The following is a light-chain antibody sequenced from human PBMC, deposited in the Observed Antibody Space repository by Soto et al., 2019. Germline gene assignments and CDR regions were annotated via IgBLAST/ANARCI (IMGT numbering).Light chain of an antibody. CDR1: QSVSSN. CDR2: GAS. Sequence: EIVMTQSPANLSVSPGERATLSCRASQSVSSNLAWYQQKPGQGPRLLIYGASTRATGIPARFSGSGSGTEVTLTISSLQSEDFAVDYCQQYNKWPPYTFGQGTKVEIK. V-gene: IGKV3-15*01. J-gene: IGKJ2*01. CDR3: QQYNKWPPYT.